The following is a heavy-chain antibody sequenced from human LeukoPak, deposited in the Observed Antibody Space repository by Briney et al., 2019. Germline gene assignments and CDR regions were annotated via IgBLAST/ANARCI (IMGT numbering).Heavy chain of an antibody. J-gene: IGHJ6*02. Sequence: SETLSLTCAVYGGSFSGYYWSWIRQPPGKGLEWIGEINHSGSTNYNSSLKSRVTISVDTSKNQFSLKLSSVTAADTAVYYCARDRYCSSTSCYEGASYYYGMDVWGQGTTVTVSS. D-gene: IGHD2-2*01. CDR2: INHSGST. CDR1: GGSFSGYY. CDR3: ARDRYCSSTSCYEGASYYYGMDV. V-gene: IGHV4-34*01.